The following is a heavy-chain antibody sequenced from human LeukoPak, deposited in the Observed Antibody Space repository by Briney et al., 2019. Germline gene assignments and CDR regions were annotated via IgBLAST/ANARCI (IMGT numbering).Heavy chain of an antibody. J-gene: IGHJ6*03. D-gene: IGHD6-6*01. CDR3: ARTPGSSSSVFYYHYIDV. Sequence: GGSLRLSCAASGFTFSTDPIHWVRQAPGKGLEWVAVISYDGSNKYYADSVRGRFTISRDNSKNTLYLQMNSLRAEDTAVYYCARTPGSSSSVFYYHYIDVWGKGTTVTVSS. CDR1: GFTFSTDP. V-gene: IGHV3-30*04. CDR2: ISYDGSNK.